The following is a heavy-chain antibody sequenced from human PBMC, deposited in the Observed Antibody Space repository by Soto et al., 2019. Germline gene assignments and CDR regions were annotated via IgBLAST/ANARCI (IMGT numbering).Heavy chain of an antibody. J-gene: IGHJ6*03. D-gene: IGHD2-2*01. Sequence: EVQLLESGGGLVQPGGSLRLSCVVSGFTFGSYAMSWVRQAPEKGPEWVAILGGNGFTTYYADSVKGRFTISGDKSKSPQFLQMNGPRADDTGVYYCAKALSPSLYFFYDMKVWGRGTTVTVSS. CDR3: AKALSPSLYFFYDMKV. CDR1: GFTFGSYA. V-gene: IGHV3-23*01. CDR2: LGGNGFTT.